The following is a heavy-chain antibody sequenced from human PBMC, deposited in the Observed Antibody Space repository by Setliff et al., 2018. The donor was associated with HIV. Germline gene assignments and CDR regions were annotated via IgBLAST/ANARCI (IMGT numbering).Heavy chain of an antibody. V-gene: IGHV4-34*01. J-gene: IGHJ3*02. D-gene: IGHD1-26*01. CDR1: GGSLSGYY. CDR2: VSHTGST. Sequence: TLSLTCAVYGGSLSGYYWRWIRQPPGKGLEWFGDVSHTGSTNYNPSLKSRITISADTPKNQFSLKLSSVTAADTAVYYCAREGTYSGTYWVRRVASFDIWGQGTMVTVSS. CDR3: AREGTYSGTYWVRRVASFDI.